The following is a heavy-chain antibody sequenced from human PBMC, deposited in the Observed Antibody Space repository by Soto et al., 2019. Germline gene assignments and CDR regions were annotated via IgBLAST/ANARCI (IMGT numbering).Heavy chain of an antibody. V-gene: IGHV3-21*04. J-gene: IGHJ5*02. CDR3: ARTLFGSWYSGPFDP. Sequence: GGSLRLSCAASGFTFSRYSMNWVRQAPGKGLEWVSSISSTTNYRYYADSVKGRFTISRDNSKNTLYLQMNSLRAEDTAVYYCARTLFGSWYSGPFDPWGQGTLVTVSS. D-gene: IGHD6-13*01. CDR1: GFTFSRYS. CDR2: ISSTTNYR.